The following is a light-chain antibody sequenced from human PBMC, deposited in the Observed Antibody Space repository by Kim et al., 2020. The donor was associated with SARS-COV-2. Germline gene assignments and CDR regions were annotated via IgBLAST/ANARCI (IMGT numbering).Light chain of an antibody. CDR2: AAS. Sequence: EIVLTQSPGTPSLSPGERGTLSCRASQSVTKNYLAWYQQKPGQTPRLLIYAASSRATGIPDRFSGSGSGTDFTLTISRLEPEDFAVYYCQQYGRSPDTFGQGTKLEI. V-gene: IGKV3-20*01. J-gene: IGKJ2*01. CDR1: QSVTKNY. CDR3: QQYGRSPDT.